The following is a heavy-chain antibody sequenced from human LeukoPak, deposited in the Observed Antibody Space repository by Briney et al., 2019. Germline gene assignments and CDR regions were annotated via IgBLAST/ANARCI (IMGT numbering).Heavy chain of an antibody. V-gene: IGHV4-39*01. J-gene: IGHJ4*02. CDR1: GDSISISTYY. CDR3: ARPYGDYSDY. D-gene: IGHD4-17*01. CDR2: ISYSGST. Sequence: SETLSLTCTVSGDSISISTYYRGWIRQPPGKGLEWIGSISYSGSTYYNPSLKSRVTISLDTSKIQFSLKLSSVTAADTAVYYCARPYGDYSDYWGQGTLVTVSS.